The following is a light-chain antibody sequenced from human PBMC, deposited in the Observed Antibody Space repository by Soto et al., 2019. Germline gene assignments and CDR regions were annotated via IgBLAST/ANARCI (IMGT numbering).Light chain of an antibody. Sequence: EVVLTQSPATLSVSPGDRATLSCRASQSVSRNLAWYQQKPGQAPRLLIYGASTRATGVPARFSGSGSAIEFTLSISSLQSEDVAVYYCQQYGDWPPETFGQGTKLEI. V-gene: IGKV3-15*01. CDR1: QSVSRN. J-gene: IGKJ2*01. CDR3: QQYGDWPPET. CDR2: GAS.